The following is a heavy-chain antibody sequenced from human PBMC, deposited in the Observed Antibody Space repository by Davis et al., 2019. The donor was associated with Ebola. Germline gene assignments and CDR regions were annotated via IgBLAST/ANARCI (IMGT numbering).Heavy chain of an antibody. J-gene: IGHJ4*02. CDR1: GFTFSSYW. CDR3: ARSRSFYFDY. CDR2: MSTSDDTFT. Sequence: GESLKISCAASGFTFSSYWMSWVRQAPGKGLEWISHMSTSDDTFTKYSDSVRGRFTISRDNARNSVFLQMDSVTVEDTAVYYCARSRSFYFDYWGQGSLVTVAS. V-gene: IGHV3-48*04.